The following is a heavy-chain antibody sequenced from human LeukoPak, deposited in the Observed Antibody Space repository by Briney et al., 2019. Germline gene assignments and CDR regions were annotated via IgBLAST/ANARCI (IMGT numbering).Heavy chain of an antibody. CDR1: GFTFSSYA. V-gene: IGHV3-30-3*01. CDR3: ARDPAITIFGVVTIYYYMDG. CDR2: ISYDGSNK. D-gene: IGHD3-3*01. Sequence: GGSLRLSCAASGFTFSSYAMHWVRQAPGKGLEWVAVISYDGSNKYYADSVKGRFTISRDNSKNTLYLQMNSLRAEDTAVYYCARDPAITIFGVVTIYYYMDGWGKGTTVTVSS. J-gene: IGHJ6*03.